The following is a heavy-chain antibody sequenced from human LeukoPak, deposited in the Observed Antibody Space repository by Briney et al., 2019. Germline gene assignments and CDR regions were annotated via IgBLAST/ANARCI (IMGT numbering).Heavy chain of an antibody. V-gene: IGHV4-39*01. CDR1: GGSISSSRYY. J-gene: IGHJ6*03. CDR2: IYYSGST. CDR3: ARLDGDGFDPRIYYYYYYMDV. Sequence: SETLSLTCSVSGGSISSSRYYWGWIRQPPGKGLEWIGNIYYSGSTYCNPSLKSRVTISVDTSKNQFSLKLSSVTAADTAVYHCARLDGDGFDPRIYYYYYYMDVWGKGTTVTVSS. D-gene: IGHD5-24*01.